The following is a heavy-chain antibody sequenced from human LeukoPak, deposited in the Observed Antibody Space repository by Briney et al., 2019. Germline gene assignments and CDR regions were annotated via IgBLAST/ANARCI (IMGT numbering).Heavy chain of an antibody. J-gene: IGHJ5*02. Sequence: PSETLSLTCAVYGGSYSGHYWTWIRQPPGKGLEWIGEINFSGSTNQNPSLKSRVTISGDTSKNHFVLEMRSMTAADTAVYYCAGRRRGFNFFDPWGQGTLVTVSS. V-gene: IGHV4-34*01. CDR2: INFSGST. CDR1: GGSYSGHY. D-gene: IGHD1-1*01. CDR3: AGRRRGFNFFDP.